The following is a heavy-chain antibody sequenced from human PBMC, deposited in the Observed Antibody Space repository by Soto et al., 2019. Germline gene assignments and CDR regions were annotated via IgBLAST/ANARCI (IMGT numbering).Heavy chain of an antibody. V-gene: IGHV4-39*01. D-gene: IGHD6-6*01. CDR1: GGSISSSSYY. CDR3: ARRQDSSSLHFDY. J-gene: IGHJ4*02. Sequence: SETLSLTCTVSGGSISSSSYYWGWIRQPPGKGLEWIGSIYYSGSTYYNPSLKSRVTISVDTSKNQFSLKLSSVTAADTAVYYCARRQDSSSLHFDYWGQGTLVTVSS. CDR2: IYYSGST.